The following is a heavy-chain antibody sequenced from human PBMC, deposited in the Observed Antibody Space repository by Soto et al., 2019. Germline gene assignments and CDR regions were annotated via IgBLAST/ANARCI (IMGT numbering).Heavy chain of an antibody. Sequence: GESLKISCEAYGYSFTGYWIAWVRQMPGRGLEWMGIIWPDDSEIRYSPSFQGQVTMSVDKSISTVYLQWSSLKASDTAMYFCARQIVSSSKPYSLDHWGQGTLVTVS. CDR2: IWPDDSEI. J-gene: IGHJ4*02. CDR3: ARQIVSSSKPYSLDH. D-gene: IGHD6-6*01. V-gene: IGHV5-51*01. CDR1: GYSFTGYW.